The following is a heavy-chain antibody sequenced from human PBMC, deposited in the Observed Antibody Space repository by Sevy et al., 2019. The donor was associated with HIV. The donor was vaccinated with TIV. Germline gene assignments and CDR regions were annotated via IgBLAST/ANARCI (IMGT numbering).Heavy chain of an antibody. CDR1: GFTFSTYG. D-gene: IGHD4-17*01. CDR3: ARDLEFYDSGDYGPAFMPDY. V-gene: IGHV3-33*01. Sequence: GGCLRLSCAASGFTFSTYGMHWVRQAPGKGLEWVAVIWFDGSNTYYADSVKGRFTISRDIAKNTLHLQMNSLRAEDTAVYYCARDLEFYDSGDYGPAFMPDYWGQGTLVTVSS. J-gene: IGHJ4*02. CDR2: IWFDGSNT.